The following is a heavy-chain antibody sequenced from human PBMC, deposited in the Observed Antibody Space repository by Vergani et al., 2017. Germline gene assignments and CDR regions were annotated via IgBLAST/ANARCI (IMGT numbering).Heavy chain of an antibody. D-gene: IGHD2-21*01. V-gene: IGHV5-51*01. J-gene: IGHJ4*01. CDR1: GYSITNYW. Sequence: EVQLVQSGAEVKKPGESLKISCQGSGYSITNYWIAWVRQRPGKGLEWMGIIYAGDSDVRYSPSFQGQVTMSVDKSLSTAYLQWRSLKASDTAIYYCTIHVPCGDGACLHFDHWGHGTQVTVSS. CDR2: IYAGDSDV. CDR3: TIHVPCGDGACLHFDH.